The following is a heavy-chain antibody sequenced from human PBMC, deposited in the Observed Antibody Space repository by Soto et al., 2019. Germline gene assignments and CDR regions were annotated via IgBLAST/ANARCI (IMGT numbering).Heavy chain of an antibody. D-gene: IGHD6-19*01. CDR1: RFTFREYG. CDR2: ISKDGVDR. CDR3: AAPREGQWLGFDH. J-gene: IGHJ4*02. Sequence: GGCLRLSGVVGRFTFREYGFPRVRQSPGEGLAWVASISKDGVDRYYSESVKGRFTISRDDSKNTVFLQMNSLKVEDTAAYFCAAPREGQWLGFDHGGQRTLVTV. V-gene: IGHV3-30-3*01.